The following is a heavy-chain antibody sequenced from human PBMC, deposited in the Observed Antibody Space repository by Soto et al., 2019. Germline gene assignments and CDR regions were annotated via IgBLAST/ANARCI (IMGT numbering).Heavy chain of an antibody. CDR3: ARHATYYDILSGYYFDY. CDR2: IYPGDSDT. Sequence: GEPLKISCKGSGYSFTSYKIGWVRQMAGKGLEWMGIIYPGDSDTRYSPSFQGQVTISADKSTSTAYLQWSSLKASDTAMYYCARHATYYDILSGYYFDYWGQGTLVTVSS. CDR1: GYSFTSYK. D-gene: IGHD3-9*01. J-gene: IGHJ4*02. V-gene: IGHV5-51*01.